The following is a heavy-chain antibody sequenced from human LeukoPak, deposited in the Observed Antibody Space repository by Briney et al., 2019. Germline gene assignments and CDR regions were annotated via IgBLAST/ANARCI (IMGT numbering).Heavy chain of an antibody. CDR1: GFTVSNNY. CDR3: ARDAYSGSHYSDY. J-gene: IGHJ4*02. CDR2: IYSDGST. V-gene: IGHV3-53*01. Sequence: GGSLRLSCAVSGFTVSNNYMSWVRQAPGKGLEWVSVIYSDGSTYYADSVKGRFTISRDNSKNTLYLQMHSLRAEDTAVYYCARDAYSGSHYSDYWGQGTLVTVSS. D-gene: IGHD1-26*01.